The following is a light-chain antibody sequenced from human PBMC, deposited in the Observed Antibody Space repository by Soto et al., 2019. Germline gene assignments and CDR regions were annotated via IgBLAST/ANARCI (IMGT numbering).Light chain of an antibody. CDR3: SSYAGSNNYV. J-gene: IGLJ1*01. V-gene: IGLV2-8*01. CDR2: EVS. CDR1: SSDIGRYNY. Sequence: QSVLTQPTSASGSPGQSVTISCTGNSSDIGRYNYVSWYQQHPGKAPKLMIYEVSKRPSGVPDRFSGSKSGNTASLTVSGLQAEDEADYYCSSYAGSNNYVFGSGTKVTVL.